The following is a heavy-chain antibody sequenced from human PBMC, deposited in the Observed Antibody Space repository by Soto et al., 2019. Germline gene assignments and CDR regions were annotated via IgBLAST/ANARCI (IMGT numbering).Heavy chain of an antibody. D-gene: IGHD3-16*01. J-gene: IGHJ4*02. V-gene: IGHV3-23*01. CDR3: AKARGSSTPAPGSY. CDR1: GFTFGSYA. Sequence: GGSLRLSCAASGFTFGSYAMSWVRQAPGRGLEWVSAISGSGGSTYYADSVKGRFTISRDNSKNTLYLQMNSLGAEDTAVYYCAKARGSSTPAPGSYWGQGTLVTVSA. CDR2: ISGSGGST.